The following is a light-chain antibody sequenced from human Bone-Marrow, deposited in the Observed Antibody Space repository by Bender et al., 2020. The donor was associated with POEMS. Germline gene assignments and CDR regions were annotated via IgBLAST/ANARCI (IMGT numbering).Light chain of an antibody. J-gene: IGLJ2*01. V-gene: IGLV2-14*02. CDR2: EVT. CDR1: SSDVGGYNL. CDR3: SSYTSTNTLV. Sequence: QSALTQPASVSGSPGQPITISCTGTSSDVGGYNLVSWYQQHPGRAPKLIIYEVTKRPSGISNRFSGSKSGNTASLTISGLQAEDEADYYCSSYTSTNTLVFGGGTKLTVL.